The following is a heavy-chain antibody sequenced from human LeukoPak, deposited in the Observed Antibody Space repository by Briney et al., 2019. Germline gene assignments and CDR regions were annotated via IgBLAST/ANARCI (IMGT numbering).Heavy chain of an antibody. J-gene: IGHJ4*02. CDR2: IYENGGTT. V-gene: IGHV3-23*01. CDR1: GFTFRSHA. D-gene: IGHD2-21*01. Sequence: GGSLRLSCVGSGFTFRSHAMSWVRQAPEKGLEFVSGIYENGGTTYYADSVKGRFSISRDNSKNTLYLQMDCLRGEDTAVYYCAKDFRIGYSAHFDYWGQGALVTVSS. CDR3: AKDFRIGYSAHFDY.